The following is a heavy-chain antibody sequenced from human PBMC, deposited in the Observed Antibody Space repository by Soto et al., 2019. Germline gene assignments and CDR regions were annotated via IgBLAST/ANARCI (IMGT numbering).Heavy chain of an antibody. Sequence: LRLSCGASGFIFSNFDMHWVRQTTEKGLEWVSGIGFAGDTNYSGSVKGRFTISRENAKNSLFLQMNSLRVGDTAVYYCVRGLPGGFDPWGQGTLVTVSS. CDR2: IGFAGDT. D-gene: IGHD3-10*01. V-gene: IGHV3-13*01. CDR1: GFIFSNFD. CDR3: VRGLPGGFDP. J-gene: IGHJ5*02.